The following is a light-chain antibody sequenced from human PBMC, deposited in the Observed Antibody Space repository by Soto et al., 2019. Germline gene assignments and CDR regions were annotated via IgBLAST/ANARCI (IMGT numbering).Light chain of an antibody. CDR2: SND. Sequence: QSVLTQPPSASGTPGQSVTISCSGSSSNIGDNTVNWYQQLPGTAPKLLIYSNDQRSSGVPDRFSGSKSGTPASLAISGLQSEDEADYYCAVWDDSLDGVVFGGGTKLTVL. J-gene: IGLJ2*01. V-gene: IGLV1-44*01. CDR1: SSNIGDNT. CDR3: AVWDDSLDGVV.